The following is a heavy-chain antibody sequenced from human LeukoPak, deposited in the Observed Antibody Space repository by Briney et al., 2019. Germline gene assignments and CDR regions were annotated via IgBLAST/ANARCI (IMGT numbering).Heavy chain of an antibody. J-gene: IGHJ5*02. CDR3: AGSARYCSSTSCYWSWFDP. CDR1: GGSFSGYY. D-gene: IGHD2-2*01. Sequence: KPSETLSLTCAVYGGSFSGYYWSWIRQPPGKGLEWIGEINHSGSTNYNPSLKSRVTISVDTSKNQFSLKLSSVTAADTAVYYCAGSARYCSSTSCYWSWFDPWGQGTLVTVSS. V-gene: IGHV4-34*01. CDR2: INHSGST.